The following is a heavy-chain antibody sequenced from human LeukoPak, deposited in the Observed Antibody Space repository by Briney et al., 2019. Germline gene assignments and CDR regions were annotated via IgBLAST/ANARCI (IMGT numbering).Heavy chain of an antibody. CDR1: GGSISGSSYY. CDR2: IYYSGST. CDR3: ARLLSSPGSLPDY. V-gene: IGHV4-39*07. Sequence: SETLSLTCTVSGGSISGSSYYWGWIRQPPGKGLEWIGSIYYSGSTYYNPSLKSRVTISVDTSKNQFSLKLSSVTAADTAVYYCARLLSSPGSLPDYWGQGTLVTVSS. J-gene: IGHJ4*02. D-gene: IGHD3-10*01.